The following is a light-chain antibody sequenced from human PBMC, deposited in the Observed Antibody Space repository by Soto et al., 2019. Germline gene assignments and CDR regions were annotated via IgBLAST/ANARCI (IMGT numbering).Light chain of an antibody. V-gene: IGLV1-44*01. Sequence: QSVLTQPPSASGTPGQRVTISCSGSSSNIGSNTVNWYQQLPGTAPKLLIYSNNQRPSGVPDRFSGSKSSTSASLAISGLQSEDEADYYCAAWDDSLNGPLYVFGTGTQLTVL. CDR1: SSNIGSNT. CDR3: AAWDDSLNGPLYV. J-gene: IGLJ1*01. CDR2: SNN.